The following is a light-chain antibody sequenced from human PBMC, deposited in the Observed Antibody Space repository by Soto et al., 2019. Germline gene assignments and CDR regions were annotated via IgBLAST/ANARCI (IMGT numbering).Light chain of an antibody. CDR3: QQYDHLPVT. CDR2: DAS. J-gene: IGKJ4*01. Sequence: DIQMTQSPSSLSASVGDRVTITCQARQDVSNYLNWYQQKPGKAPRLLIHDASNLETGVPSRFSGSGSGTHFTFTISSLQAEDSATYYCQQYDHLPVTFGGGTKVQIK. CDR1: QDVSNY. V-gene: IGKV1-33*01.